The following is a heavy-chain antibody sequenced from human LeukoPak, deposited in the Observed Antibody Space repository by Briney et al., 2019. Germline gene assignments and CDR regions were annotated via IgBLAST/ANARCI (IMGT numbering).Heavy chain of an antibody. CDR1: GGTFSSYA. V-gene: IGHV1-69*04. D-gene: IGHD6-13*01. J-gene: IGHJ6*02. Sequence: GASVKVSCKASGGTFSSYAISWVRQAPGQGLEWMGRIIPILGIANYAQKFQGRVTITADKSTSTAYMELSSLRSEDTAVYYCAFLLVRDFYYYYGMDVWGQGTTVTVSS. CDR3: AFLLVRDFYYYYGMDV. CDR2: IIPILGIA.